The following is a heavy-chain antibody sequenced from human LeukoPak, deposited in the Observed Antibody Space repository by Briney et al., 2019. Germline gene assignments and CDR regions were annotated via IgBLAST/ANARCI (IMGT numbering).Heavy chain of an antibody. V-gene: IGHV4-59*01. Sequence: PSETLTLTRTVSGGSISSYYWSWLRQPPGKGLEWIGYIYYSGSTNYNPSLKSRVTISVDTSKNQFSLKLSSVTAADTAVYYCARSYSSGWYWFDPWGQGSLVTVSS. D-gene: IGHD6-19*01. CDR3: ARSYSSGWYWFDP. CDR1: GGSISSYY. CDR2: IYYSGST. J-gene: IGHJ5*02.